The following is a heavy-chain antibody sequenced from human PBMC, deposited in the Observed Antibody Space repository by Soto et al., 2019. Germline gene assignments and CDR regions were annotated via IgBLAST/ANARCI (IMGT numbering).Heavy chain of an antibody. V-gene: IGHV3-48*01. CDR2: ISSSSRTI. D-gene: IGHD6-13*01. J-gene: IGHJ6*03. CDR3: ERDEVGIAAAANCYYYYYIDV. CDR1: GFTFSSYS. Sequence: EVQLVESGGGLVQPGGSLRLSCAASGFTFSSYSMNWVRQAPGKGLEWVSYISSSSRTIYYADSVKGRFTISRDNAKNALYLHIDSQRPDHQAVYYCERDEVGIAAAANCYYYYYIDVWGKGTMVTVSS.